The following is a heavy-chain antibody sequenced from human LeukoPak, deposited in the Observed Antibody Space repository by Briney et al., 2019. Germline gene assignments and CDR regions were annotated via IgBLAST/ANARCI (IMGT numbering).Heavy chain of an antibody. Sequence: PSETLSLTCTVSGGSISNYYWSWIRQPPGKGLEWIGYIYYSGSTYYNPSLKSRVPISVDTSKNQFSLKMSSVIAADTAMYYCAREGYGDYGSGSYYSQGLDYWGQGTLVTVSS. CDR3: AREGYGDYGSGSYYSQGLDY. J-gene: IGHJ4*02. CDR2: IYYSGST. V-gene: IGHV4-59*01. D-gene: IGHD3-10*01. CDR1: GGSISNYY.